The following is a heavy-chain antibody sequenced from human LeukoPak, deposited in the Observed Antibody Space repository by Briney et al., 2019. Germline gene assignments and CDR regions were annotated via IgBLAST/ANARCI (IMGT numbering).Heavy chain of an antibody. CDR1: EFTFSSYW. D-gene: IGHD2-15*01. J-gene: IGHJ4*02. CDR2: ISRDGSYT. CDR3: ARGAGYCSGGSCADY. Sequence: GGSLRLSCAASEFTFSSYWMNWVRQAPGKGLVWVSRISRDGSYTSYADSVKGRFTISRDNAKNTLYLQMNSLRVEDTAVYYCARGAGYCSGGSCADYWGQGALVTVSS. V-gene: IGHV3-74*01.